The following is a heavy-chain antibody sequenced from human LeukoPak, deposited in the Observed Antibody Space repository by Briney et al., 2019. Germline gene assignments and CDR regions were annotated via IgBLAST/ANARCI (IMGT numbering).Heavy chain of an antibody. CDR3: ARASEDYYYYHMDV. V-gene: IGHV4-59*01. J-gene: IGHJ6*03. Sequence: PSETLSLTCTVSGGSISSYFWSWIRQPPGKGLQWIGYIYYSGSTIYNPSLKSRVTISVDTSKNQFSLKLSSVTAADTAVYYCARASEDYYYYHMDVWGKGTTVTISS. CDR1: GGSISSYF. D-gene: IGHD1-14*01. CDR2: IYYSGST.